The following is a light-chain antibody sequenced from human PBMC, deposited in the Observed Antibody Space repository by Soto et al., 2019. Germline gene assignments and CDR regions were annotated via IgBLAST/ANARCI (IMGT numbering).Light chain of an antibody. CDR2: EVS. CDR3: SSYTSNSTLV. V-gene: IGLV2-14*01. J-gene: IGLJ3*02. CDR1: SSDVGAYNY. Sequence: QSALTQPASVSGSPGQSITISCTGTSSDVGAYNYVSWYQQHPDKAPKLMIFEVSDRPSGVSNRFSGSNSGNPASLTISGLQAEDEADYFCSSYTSNSTLVFGGGTQLTVL.